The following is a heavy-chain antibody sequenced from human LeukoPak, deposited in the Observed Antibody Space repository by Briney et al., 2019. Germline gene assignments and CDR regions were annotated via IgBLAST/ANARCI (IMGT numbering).Heavy chain of an antibody. V-gene: IGHV3-23*01. CDR1: GFTSSTYA. D-gene: IGHD6-6*01. J-gene: IGHJ5*02. Sequence: SGGSLRLSCAASGFTSSTYAMSWVRQAPGKGLEWVSVVSGTGGRTYYADSVKGRFTISRDNSKNTLYLQMNSLRAEDTALYYCVKASSSSPQYNWFDAWGQGTLVTVSS. CDR3: VKASSSSPQYNWFDA. CDR2: VSGTGGRT.